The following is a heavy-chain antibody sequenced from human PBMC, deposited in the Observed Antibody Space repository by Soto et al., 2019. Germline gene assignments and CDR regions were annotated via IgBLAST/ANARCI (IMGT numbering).Heavy chain of an antibody. Sequence: ASVKVSCKASGYTFTRYYIHWVRQAPGRGLEWMGIINPRGGSTTYAQKFQGRVTLTSDTSTSTAYMELSRLRSEDTAVYFCARDSIVARYYFDYWGQGTPVTVSS. CDR3: ARDSIVARYYFDY. CDR1: GYTFTRYY. V-gene: IGHV1-46*01. CDR2: INPRGGST. D-gene: IGHD6-6*01. J-gene: IGHJ4*02.